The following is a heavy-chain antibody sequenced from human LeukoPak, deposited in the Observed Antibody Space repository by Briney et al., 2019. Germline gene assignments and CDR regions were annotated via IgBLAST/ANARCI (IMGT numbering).Heavy chain of an antibody. V-gene: IGHV3-48*01. D-gene: IGHD6-25*01. Sequence: GGSLRLSYAASGFTFSSYTMNWVRQPPGKGLEWVSNIGTSSTTIYYADSVKGRFTISRDNAKNSLYLQMNSLRADDTAVYYCARFAAGGSYYYYMDVWGKGTTVTVSS. CDR1: GFTFSSYT. CDR3: ARFAAGGSYYYYMDV. J-gene: IGHJ6*03. CDR2: IGTSSTTI.